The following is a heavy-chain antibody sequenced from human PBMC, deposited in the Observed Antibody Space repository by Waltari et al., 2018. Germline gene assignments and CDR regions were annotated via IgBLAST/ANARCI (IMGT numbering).Heavy chain of an antibody. CDR3: ARATTYAFDI. CDR2: IGTAGA. CDR1: GFTFSSYD. Sequence: EVQLVESGGGLVQPGGSLRLSCAASGFTFSSYDMHWVRQATGKGLGWFSGIGTAGAHNYRGPVKGRFTISRENAKNSLYLQMNSLRAGDTAMYYCARATTYAFDIWGQGTMVTVSS. J-gene: IGHJ3*02. V-gene: IGHV3-13*05.